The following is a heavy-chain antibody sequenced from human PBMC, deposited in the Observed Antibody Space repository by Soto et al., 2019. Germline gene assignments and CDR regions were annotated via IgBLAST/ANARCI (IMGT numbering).Heavy chain of an antibody. CDR1: GFTASSNY. V-gene: IGHV3-66*01. CDR3: ARSPLRSYHMDV. Sequence: EVQLVESGGGLVQPGGSLRLSCAASGFTASSNYMNWVRQAPGKGLEWVSVIYSGGATYYADSVKGRFTISRDNSKNTLSLQMNSLTAEDTAVYYCARSPLRSYHMDVWGKGTTVTVSS. J-gene: IGHJ6*03. CDR2: IYSGGAT. D-gene: IGHD4-17*01.